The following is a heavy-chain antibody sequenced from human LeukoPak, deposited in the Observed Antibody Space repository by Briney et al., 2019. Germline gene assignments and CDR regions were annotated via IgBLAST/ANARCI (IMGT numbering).Heavy chain of an antibody. CDR1: GFTFSNYA. J-gene: IGHJ4*02. D-gene: IGHD3-10*01. V-gene: IGHV3-23*01. Sequence: SGGSLRLSCAASGFTFSNYAMSWVRQAPGKGLEWVSGISGSGGSTYYADSVKGRFTISRDNSKNTLYLQMNSLRAEDTAVYNCATPLSSGNDYWGQGTLVTVSS. CDR3: ATPLSSGNDY. CDR2: ISGSGGST.